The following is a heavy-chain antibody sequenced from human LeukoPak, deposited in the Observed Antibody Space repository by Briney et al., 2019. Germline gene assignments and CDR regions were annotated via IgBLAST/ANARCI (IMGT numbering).Heavy chain of an antibody. D-gene: IGHD3-3*01. V-gene: IGHV1-8*01. CDR3: ARQVMSTYYDFWSGPHYYGMDV. J-gene: IGHJ6*02. Sequence: ASVKVSCKASGYTFTSYDINWVRQATGQGLEWMGWMNPNSGNTGYAQKFQGRVTMTRNTSISTAYMELSSLRSEDTAVYYCARQVMSTYYDFWSGPHYYGMDVWGQGTTVTVSS. CDR1: GYTFTSYD. CDR2: MNPNSGNT.